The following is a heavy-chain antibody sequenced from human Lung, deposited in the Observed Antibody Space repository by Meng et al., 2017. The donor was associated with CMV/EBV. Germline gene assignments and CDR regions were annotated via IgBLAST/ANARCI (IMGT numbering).Heavy chain of an antibody. CDR2: INPNSGGT. CDR1: GYTFSDYY. CDR3: AREDYHDSTSYQDFDY. Sequence: VSVKVSXKVSGYTFSDYYMHWVRQAPGQGLEWMGWINPNSGGTNYAQKFQGRVTMTRDTSISTAYMELSRLRSDDTAVYYCAREDYHDSTSYQDFDYWGQGXLVTVSS. J-gene: IGHJ4*02. V-gene: IGHV1-2*02. D-gene: IGHD3-22*01.